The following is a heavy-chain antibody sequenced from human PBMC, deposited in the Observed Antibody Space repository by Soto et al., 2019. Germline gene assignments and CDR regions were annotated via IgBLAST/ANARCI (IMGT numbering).Heavy chain of an antibody. CDR3: ARDVSIAVAGTYYYYGMDV. D-gene: IGHD6-19*01. V-gene: IGHV1-2*04. J-gene: IGHJ6*02. CDR2: INPNSGGT. CDR1: GYTFTGYY. Sequence: ASVKVSCKASGYTFTGYYMHWVRQAPGQGLEWMGWINPNSGGTNYAQKIQGWVTMTRDTSISTAYMELSRLRSDDTAVYYCARDVSIAVAGTYYYYGMDVWGQGTTVTVSS.